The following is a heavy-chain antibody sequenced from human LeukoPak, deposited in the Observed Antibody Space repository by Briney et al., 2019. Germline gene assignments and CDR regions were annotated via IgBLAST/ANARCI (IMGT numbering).Heavy chain of an antibody. V-gene: IGHV3-23*01. CDR1: GFTFSSYA. CDR2: MSGGGGIT. J-gene: IGHJ4*02. Sequence: GGSLRLSCAASGFTFSSYALTWVRQAPGRGLEWVSSMSGGGGITFYADSVKGRFTISRDNSRNTLYLQMNSLRAEDTAVYYCAKDFHYDSTGFSYFDYWGQGTLVTVSS. CDR3: AKDFHYDSTGFSYFDY. D-gene: IGHD3-22*01.